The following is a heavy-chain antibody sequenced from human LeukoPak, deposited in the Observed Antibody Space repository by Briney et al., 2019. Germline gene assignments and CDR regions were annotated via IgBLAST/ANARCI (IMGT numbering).Heavy chain of an antibody. CDR3: AREFSGWLQLDY. CDR2: INPSGGST. J-gene: IGHJ4*02. D-gene: IGHD5-24*01. Sequence: GASVKVSCKASGYTFTSYYMHWVRQAPGQGLEWMGIINPSGGSTSYAQKFQGRVTVTRDTSTSTVYMELSSLRSEDTAVYYCAREFSGWLQLDYWGQGTLVTVSS. CDR1: GYTFTSYY. V-gene: IGHV1-46*01.